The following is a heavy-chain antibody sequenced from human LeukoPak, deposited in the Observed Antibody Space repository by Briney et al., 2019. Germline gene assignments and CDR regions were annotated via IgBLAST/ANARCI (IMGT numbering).Heavy chain of an antibody. D-gene: IGHD4-17*01. Sequence: ASVKVSCKAFGYTFTSNYMHWVRQAPGQGLEWMGWISAYNGNTNYAQKLQGRVTMTTDTSTSTAYMELRSLRSDDTAVYYCARVETTGLSDYWGQGTLVTVSS. J-gene: IGHJ4*02. V-gene: IGHV1-18*04. CDR2: ISAYNGNT. CDR3: ARVETTGLSDY. CDR1: GYTFTSNY.